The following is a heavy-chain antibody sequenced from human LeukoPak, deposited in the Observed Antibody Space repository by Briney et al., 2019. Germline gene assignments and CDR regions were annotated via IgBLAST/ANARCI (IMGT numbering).Heavy chain of an antibody. V-gene: IGHV3-30*02. CDR3: AKVNGVAGIDS. J-gene: IGHJ4*02. CDR2: LRDDGST. D-gene: IGHD6-19*01. CDR1: GFMFRSDG. Sequence: GGSLRLSCAASGFMFRSDGMYWVRQAPGKGLEWVAFLRDDGSTYYEDSVKGRFTISRDNSQNTLYLQMSSVRGEDTAVYYCAKVNGVAGIDSWGQGTLVTVSS.